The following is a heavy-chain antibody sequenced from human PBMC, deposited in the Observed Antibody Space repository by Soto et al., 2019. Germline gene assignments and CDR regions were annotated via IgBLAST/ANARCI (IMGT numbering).Heavy chain of an antibody. CDR3: ARDSPSQGYDFWSGYWKFFDY. V-gene: IGHV3-30*03. CDR2: ISYDGSNK. D-gene: IGHD3-3*01. Sequence: PGGSLRLSCAASGFTFSSYSMNWVRQAPGKGLEWVAVISYDGSNKYYADSVKGRFTISRDNSKNTLYLQMNSLRAEDTAVYYCARDSPSQGYDFWSGYWKFFDYWGQGTLVTVSS. J-gene: IGHJ4*02. CDR1: GFTFSSYS.